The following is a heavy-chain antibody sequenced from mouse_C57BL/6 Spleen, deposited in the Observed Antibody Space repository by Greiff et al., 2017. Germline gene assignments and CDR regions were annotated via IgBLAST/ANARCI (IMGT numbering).Heavy chain of an antibody. D-gene: IGHD2-3*01. CDR2: IDPSDSET. V-gene: IGHV1-52*01. Sequence: QVQLKQSGAELVRPGSSVKLSCKASGYTFTSYWMHWVKQRPIQGLEWIGNIDPSDSETHYNQKFKDKATLTVDKSSSTAYMQLSSLTSEDSAVYYCARTGGYYGNFDYWGQGTTLTVSS. CDR1: GYTFTSYW. J-gene: IGHJ2*01. CDR3: ARTGGYYGNFDY.